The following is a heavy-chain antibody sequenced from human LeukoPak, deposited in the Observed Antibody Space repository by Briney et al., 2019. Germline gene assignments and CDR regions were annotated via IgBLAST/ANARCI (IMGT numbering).Heavy chain of an antibody. CDR3: ARGRGTYYDAFDI. CDR1: GGSISNYY. D-gene: IGHD1-26*01. V-gene: IGHV4-59*01. Sequence: PSETLSLTCTVSGGSISNYYWSWIRQLPGKGLEWIGYIYYSGSTNYNPSLKTRVTISLDTSKNQFSLKPSSVTAADTAIYFCARGRGTYYDAFDIWGQGTMVTVSS. J-gene: IGHJ3*02. CDR2: IYYSGST.